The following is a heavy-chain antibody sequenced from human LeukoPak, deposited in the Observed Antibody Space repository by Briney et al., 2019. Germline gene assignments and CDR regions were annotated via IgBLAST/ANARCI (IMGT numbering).Heavy chain of an antibody. CDR2: IYSGGNT. D-gene: IGHD3-10*02. CDR1: GFTVISNY. Sequence: PWGSLRLSCAASGFTVISNYMSWVRQAPGKGLEWVSVIYSGGNTYYADSVEGRFTISRDNSKNTLYLQMNSLRAEDTAVYYCAELGITMIGGVWGKGTTVTISS. CDR3: AELGITMIGGV. V-gene: IGHV3-66*01. J-gene: IGHJ6*04.